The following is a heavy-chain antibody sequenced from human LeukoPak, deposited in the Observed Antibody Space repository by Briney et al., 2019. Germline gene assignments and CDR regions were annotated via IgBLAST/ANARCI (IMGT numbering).Heavy chain of an antibody. CDR1: GGSISSYY. CDR2: IYTSGST. Sequence: SETLSLTCTVSGGSISSYYWSWIRQPAGKGLEWIGRIYTSGSTNYNPSLKSRVTMSVDTSKNQFSLKLSSVTAADTAVYYCARDHYYDSSNWFDPRGQGTLVTVSS. D-gene: IGHD3-22*01. CDR3: ARDHYYDSSNWFDP. V-gene: IGHV4-4*07. J-gene: IGHJ5*02.